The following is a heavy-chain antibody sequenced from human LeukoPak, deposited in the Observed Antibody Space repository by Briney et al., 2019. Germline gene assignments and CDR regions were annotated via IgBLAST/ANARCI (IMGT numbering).Heavy chain of an antibody. V-gene: IGHV4-39*01. J-gene: IGHJ5*02. CDR3: VARLGYCSGTSCYEFDP. Sequence: SETLSLTCTVSGGSTTSGSYYWGWIRQPPGKGLEWIGSVYDSGSTYYNPSLKSRGTMSVDTSKNQFSLKLSSVTAADTAIYYCVARLGYCSGTSCYEFDPWGQGTLVTVSS. CDR1: GGSTTSGSYY. D-gene: IGHD2-2*01. CDR2: VYDSGST.